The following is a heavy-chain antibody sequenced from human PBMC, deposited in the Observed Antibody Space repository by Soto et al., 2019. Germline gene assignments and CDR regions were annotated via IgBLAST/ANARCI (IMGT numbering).Heavy chain of an antibody. CDR3: ARGEGGLAFDI. Sequence: EVQLVEAGGGVVRPGRSLRLSCVASGFTFEDYDLSWVRQAPGKGLEWVSGIDWNGGRTGYAGSVKGRFTISRDNAKNSVYLQLNNLRAEDTALYYCARGEGGLAFDIWGQGTMVTVSS. CDR2: IDWNGGRT. V-gene: IGHV3-20*04. J-gene: IGHJ3*02. D-gene: IGHD3-16*01. CDR1: GFTFEDYD.